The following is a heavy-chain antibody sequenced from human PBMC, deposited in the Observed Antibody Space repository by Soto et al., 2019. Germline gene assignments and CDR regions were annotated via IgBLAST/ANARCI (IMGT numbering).Heavy chain of an antibody. Sequence: SLKISCQGSGYRFTSNWIGWVRQMPGKGLEWMGIIYPGDSDTRYSPSFQGQVTISADRSISTTYLQWSSLKASDTAMYYCARRGGREYFDLWGRGTLVTVSS. J-gene: IGHJ2*01. CDR1: GYRFTSNW. CDR3: ARRGGREYFDL. V-gene: IGHV5-51*01. D-gene: IGHD3-16*01. CDR2: IYPGDSDT.